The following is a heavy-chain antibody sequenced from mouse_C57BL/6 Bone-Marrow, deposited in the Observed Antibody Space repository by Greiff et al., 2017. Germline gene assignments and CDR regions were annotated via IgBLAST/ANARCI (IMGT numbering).Heavy chain of an antibody. Sequence: QVQLQQSGAELVKPWASVKLSCKASGYTFTSYWMHWVKQRPGQGLEWIGMIHPNGGSTNYNEKFKSKATLTVDKSSSTAYMQLSSLTSEDSAGYYCAPFPFAYWGQGTLVTVSA. CDR2: IHPNGGST. CDR1: GYTFTSYW. V-gene: IGHV1-64*01. CDR3: APFPFAY. J-gene: IGHJ3*01.